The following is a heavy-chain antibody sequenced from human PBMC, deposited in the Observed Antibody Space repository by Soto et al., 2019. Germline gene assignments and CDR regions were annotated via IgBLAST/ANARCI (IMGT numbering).Heavy chain of an antibody. CDR1: GFTFSSYG. CDR3: AKDRGYEKPLDYYYGMDV. Sequence: QVQLVESGGGVVQPGRSLRLSCAASGFTFSSYGMHWVRQAPGKGLEWVAVISYDGSNKYYADSVKGRFTISRDNSKNTLYLQMNSLRAEDTAVYYCAKDRGYEKPLDYYYGMDVW. J-gene: IGHJ6*01. D-gene: IGHD2-2*01. V-gene: IGHV3-30*18. CDR2: ISYDGSNK.